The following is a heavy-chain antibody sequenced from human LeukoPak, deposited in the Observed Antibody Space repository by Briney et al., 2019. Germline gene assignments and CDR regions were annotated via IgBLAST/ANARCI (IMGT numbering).Heavy chain of an antibody. Sequence: GGSLRLSCAASGFTFSSYWMSWVRQAPGKGLEWVANIKQDGSEKYYVDSVKGRFTISRDNAKNSLYLQMNSLRAEDTAVYYCAREYYYDSSGYYHGRRFDYWGQGTLVTVSS. CDR2: IKQDGSEK. V-gene: IGHV3-7*01. D-gene: IGHD3-22*01. J-gene: IGHJ4*02. CDR3: AREYYYDSSGYYHGRRFDY. CDR1: GFTFSSYW.